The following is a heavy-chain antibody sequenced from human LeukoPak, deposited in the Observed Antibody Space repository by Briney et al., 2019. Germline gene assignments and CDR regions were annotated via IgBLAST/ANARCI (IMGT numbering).Heavy chain of an antibody. Sequence: SETLSLTCTVSGGSISSYYWSWIRQPAGKGLEWIGRIHTSGSTNYNPSLKSRVTMSVDTSKNQFSLKLSSVTAADTAVYYCARGPNEYSSSYPLDYWGQGTLVTVSS. CDR2: IHTSGST. D-gene: IGHD6-6*01. CDR3: ARGPNEYSSSYPLDY. V-gene: IGHV4-4*07. J-gene: IGHJ4*02. CDR1: GGSISSYY.